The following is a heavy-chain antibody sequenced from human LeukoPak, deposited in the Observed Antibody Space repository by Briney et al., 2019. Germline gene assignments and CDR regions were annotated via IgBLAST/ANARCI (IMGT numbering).Heavy chain of an antibody. Sequence: GGSLRLSCAASGFTFSTYWMSCVRQPPGKRLEYVANINQDGSEKYYVDSVKGRFTVSGDNAKNSLYLQMNSLRAEDTAVYYCARDPRSGSYFDYWGQGTLVTVFS. CDR2: INQDGSEK. D-gene: IGHD1-26*01. CDR3: ARDPRSGSYFDY. J-gene: IGHJ4*02. CDR1: GFTFSTYW. V-gene: IGHV3-7*01.